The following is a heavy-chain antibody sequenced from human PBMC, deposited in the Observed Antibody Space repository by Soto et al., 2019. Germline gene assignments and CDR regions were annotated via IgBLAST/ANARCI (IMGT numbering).Heavy chain of an antibody. D-gene: IGHD3-3*01. CDR2: IVVGNGNT. V-gene: IGHV1-58*01. Sequence: SLKVSCKASGFTVSDYSEQWVLQARGQPLEWIGYIVVGNGNTNFAQRFQERVTFSSDKSRGTAYMELRSLRSEDTAVYYCAATTHYDFWSGYFTGVAFDIWGQGTKVTVSS. J-gene: IGHJ3*02. CDR1: GFTVSDYS. CDR3: AATTHYDFWSGYFTGVAFDI.